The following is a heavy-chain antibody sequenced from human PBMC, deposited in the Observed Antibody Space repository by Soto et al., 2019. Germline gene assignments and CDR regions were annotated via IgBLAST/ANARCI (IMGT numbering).Heavy chain of an antibody. Sequence: QITMKESGPTLVKPTQTLTLTCTFSGFSLSSSGVGVGWIRQPPGKALEWLALIYWNDDERYSPSLRSRLTITKDTSKNQVVLTMTNMDPVDTATYYCAHTGNDGYCDSTSCLTWFDPWGQGTLVTVSS. CDR3: AHTGNDGYCDSTSCLTWFDP. J-gene: IGHJ5*02. CDR2: IYWNDDE. D-gene: IGHD2-2*01. V-gene: IGHV2-5*01. CDR1: GFSLSSSGVG.